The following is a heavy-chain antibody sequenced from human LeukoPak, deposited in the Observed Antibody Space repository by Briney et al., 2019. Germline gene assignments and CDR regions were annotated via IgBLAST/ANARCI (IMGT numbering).Heavy chain of an antibody. CDR3: ARDRSGVRGVIPSGMDV. CDR2: IGTAGDT. D-gene: IGHD3-10*01. CDR1: GFTFSSYG. V-gene: IGHV3-13*04. J-gene: IGHJ6*02. Sequence: PGGSLRLSCAASGFTFSSYGMHWVRQATGKGLEWVSAIGTAGDTYYPGSVKGRFTISRENAKNSLYLQMNSLRAGDTAVYYCARDRSGVRGVIPSGMDVWGQGTTVTVSS.